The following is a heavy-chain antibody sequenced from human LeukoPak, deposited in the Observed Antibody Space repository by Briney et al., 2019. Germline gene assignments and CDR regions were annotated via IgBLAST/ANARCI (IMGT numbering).Heavy chain of an antibody. CDR2: IIPIFGTA. CDR3: AREDCAYCGGDCCSYDAFDI. J-gene: IGHJ3*02. Sequence: GASVKVSCKASGGTFSSYAISWVRQAPGQGLEWMGGIIPIFGTANYAQKFQGRVTITADESTSTAYMELSSLRSEDTAVYYRAREDCAYCGGDCCSYDAFDIWGQGTMVTVSS. CDR1: GGTFSSYA. V-gene: IGHV1-69*13. D-gene: IGHD2-21*02.